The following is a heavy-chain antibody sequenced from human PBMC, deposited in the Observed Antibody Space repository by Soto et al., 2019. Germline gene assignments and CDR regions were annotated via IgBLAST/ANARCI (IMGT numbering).Heavy chain of an antibody. CDR3: AKDRRAGGNYGFYSDF. V-gene: IGHV4-34*01. CDR1: GGSFSGYY. J-gene: IGHJ4*02. Sequence: SETLSLTCAVYGGSFSGYYWSWIRQPPGKGLEWIGEINHSGSTNYNPSLKSRVTISVDTSKNQFSLKLSSVTADDTAVYYCAKDRRAGGNYGFYSDFWGQGALVTVSS. CDR2: INHSGST. D-gene: IGHD1-7*01.